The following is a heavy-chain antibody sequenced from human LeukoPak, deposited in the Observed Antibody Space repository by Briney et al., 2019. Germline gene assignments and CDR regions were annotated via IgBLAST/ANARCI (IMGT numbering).Heavy chain of an antibody. CDR1: GFTFSSYA. CDR2: INSDGSST. D-gene: IGHD3-22*01. J-gene: IGHJ4*02. Sequence: GGSLRLSCAASGFTFSSYAMSWVRQAPGKGLVWVSRINSDGSSTSYADSVKGRFTISRDNAKNTLYLQMNSLRAEDTAVYYCARANDYYYDSSGYFNYWGQGTLVTVSS. CDR3: ARANDYYYDSSGYFNY. V-gene: IGHV3-74*01.